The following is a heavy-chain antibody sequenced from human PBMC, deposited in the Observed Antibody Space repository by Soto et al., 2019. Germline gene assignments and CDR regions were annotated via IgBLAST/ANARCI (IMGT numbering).Heavy chain of an antibody. V-gene: IGHV3-74*01. CDR2: INTDGSDA. CDR3: VRDRPHNWFDP. Sequence: EVQVVESGGGLVQPGESLRLSCAASGFSLSNYWMHWVRQAPGKGLVWVSYINTDGSDAAYTDSVKGRFTISRDNAKNTVSLQMNSLRPEDTAMYYCVRDRPHNWFDPWGQGTLVTVSS. J-gene: IGHJ5*02. CDR1: GFSLSNYW.